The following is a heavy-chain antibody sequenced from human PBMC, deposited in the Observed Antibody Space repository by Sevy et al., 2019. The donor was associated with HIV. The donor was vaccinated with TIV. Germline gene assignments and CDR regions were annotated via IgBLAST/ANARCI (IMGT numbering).Heavy chain of an antibody. V-gene: IGHV3-21*01. D-gene: IGHD4-17*01. CDR2: IFRNFRGVDVT. Sequence: GGSLRLSCTTSGFTFTSYAMNWVRQAPGKGLEWVSTIFRNFRGVDVTYDADSVKGRFTISRDNAKNSLYLQMNSLRAEDTAVYYCARDLPPSATTVPHFDYWGRGTLVTVSS. CDR1: GFTFTSYA. J-gene: IGHJ4*02. CDR3: ARDLPPSATTVPHFDY.